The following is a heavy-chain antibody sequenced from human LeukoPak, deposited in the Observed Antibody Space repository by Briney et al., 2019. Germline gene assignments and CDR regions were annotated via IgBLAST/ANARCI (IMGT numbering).Heavy chain of an antibody. Sequence: ASVKVSCKASGYIFTSYNIHWVRQAPGQGLEWMGIINPSGGSTSYAQKFQGRVTMTRDTSTSTVYLEVRSLRSDDTAVYYCARGAGLRYFDWLSIEYYFDYWGQGTLVTVSS. CDR1: GYIFTSYN. V-gene: IGHV1-46*01. D-gene: IGHD3-9*01. CDR3: ARGAGLRYFDWLSIEYYFDY. CDR2: INPSGGST. J-gene: IGHJ4*02.